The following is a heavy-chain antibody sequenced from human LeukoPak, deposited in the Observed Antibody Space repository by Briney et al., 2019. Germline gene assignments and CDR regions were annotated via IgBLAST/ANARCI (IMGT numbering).Heavy chain of an antibody. V-gene: IGHV3-30*02. Sequence: GGSLRLSCAASGFTFSSYGMHWVRQAPGKGLEWVAFVRYDGSNKYYADSVKGRFTISRDNSKNTLYLQMNSLRAEDTAVYYCANTVVPAANTDYWGQGTLVTVSS. CDR3: ANTVVPAANTDY. CDR1: GFTFSSYG. CDR2: VRYDGSNK. J-gene: IGHJ4*02. D-gene: IGHD2-2*01.